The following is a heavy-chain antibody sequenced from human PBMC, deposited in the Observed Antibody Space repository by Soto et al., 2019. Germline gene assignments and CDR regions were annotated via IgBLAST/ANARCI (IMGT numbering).Heavy chain of an antibody. CDR1: GYTFTSYG. CDR2: ISAYNGNT. CDR3: ARVGVATICFDP. D-gene: IGHD5-12*01. Sequence: ASVKVSCKATGYTFTSYGISWVRQAPGQGLEWMGWISAYNGNTNYAQKLQGRVTMTTDTSTSTAYMELRSLRSDDTAVSYWARVGVATICFDPLGQGTLVTVSS. J-gene: IGHJ5*02. V-gene: IGHV1-18*04.